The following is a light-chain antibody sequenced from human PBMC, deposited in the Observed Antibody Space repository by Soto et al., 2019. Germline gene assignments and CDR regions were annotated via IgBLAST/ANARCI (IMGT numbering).Light chain of an antibody. V-gene: IGLV2-8*01. CDR2: EVS. CDR3: LSYEDPAYV. Sequence: QYVLAQPPSASGSTGQSVTISCAGTSSDVGGYNYVSWYQQYPGKVPKLMIYEVSARPSGVPDRFSGSKSGNPAFLTVSGLQAEDEADYYCLSYEDPAYVFGTGPKVTAL. CDR1: SSDVGGYNY. J-gene: IGLJ1*01.